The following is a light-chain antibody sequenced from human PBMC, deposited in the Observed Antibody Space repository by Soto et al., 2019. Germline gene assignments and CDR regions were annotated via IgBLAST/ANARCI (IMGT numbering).Light chain of an antibody. CDR2: GAS. V-gene: IGKV3-20*01. CDR1: QSVSSTY. Sequence: EIVLTQSPGTLSLSPGERATLSCRASQSVSSTYLAWYQQKPGQAPRLLIYGASSRATGIPDRFSGSGSGTDFTLTISRMEPADFAVYYCQQYESSPTTFGGGTKVEIK. CDR3: QQYESSPTT. J-gene: IGKJ4*01.